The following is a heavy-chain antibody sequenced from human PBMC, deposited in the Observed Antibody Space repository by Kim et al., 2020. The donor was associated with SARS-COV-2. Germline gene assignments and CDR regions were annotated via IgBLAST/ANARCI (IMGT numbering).Heavy chain of an antibody. Sequence: GGSLRLSCAASGFTFSSYSMNWVRQAPGKGLEWVSSISSSSSYIYYADSVKGRFTISRDNAKNSLYLQMNSLRAEDTAVYYCAPRPGPYYYYYGMDIWGQGTPVTVSS. J-gene: IGHJ6*02. CDR3: APRPGPYYYYYGMDI. V-gene: IGHV3-21*01. CDR2: ISSSSSYI. CDR1: GFTFSSYS.